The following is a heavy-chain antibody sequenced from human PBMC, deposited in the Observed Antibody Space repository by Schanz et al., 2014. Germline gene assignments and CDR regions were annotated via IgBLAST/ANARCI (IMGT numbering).Heavy chain of an antibody. D-gene: IGHD3-3*01. Sequence: WTWIRQPPGKGLEWIGYIYHNGDINYNPSLKSRLTISLDTSRNQFSLNLTSVSAADTAGYYCASQSYDFWSGHYPGFDYWGQGTLVTVSS. CDR2: IYHNGDI. CDR3: ASQSYDFWSGHYPGFDY. V-gene: IGHV4-59*08. J-gene: IGHJ4*02.